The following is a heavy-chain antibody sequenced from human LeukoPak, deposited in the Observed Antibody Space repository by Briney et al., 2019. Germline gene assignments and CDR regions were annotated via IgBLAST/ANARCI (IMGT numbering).Heavy chain of an antibody. V-gene: IGHV3-7*01. CDR1: GFTFSSYW. J-gene: IGHJ4*02. CDR3: ARVGDWNYGSYFDY. Sequence: GGSLRLSCAASGFTFSSYWMSWVRQAPGKGLEWVANIKQDGSEKYYVDSVKGRFTISRDNAKNSPYLQMNSLRAEDTAVYYCARVGDWNYGSYFDYWGQGTLVTVSS. D-gene: IGHD1-7*01. CDR2: IKQDGSEK.